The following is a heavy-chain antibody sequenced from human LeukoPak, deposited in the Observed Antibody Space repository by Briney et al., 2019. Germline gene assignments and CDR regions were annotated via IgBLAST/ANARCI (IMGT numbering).Heavy chain of an antibody. D-gene: IGHD4-17*01. CDR1: GYTFTGYY. CDR3: ATAAYGDYVGDWFDP. J-gene: IGHJ5*02. V-gene: IGHV1-2*02. CDR2: INPKSGGT. Sequence: ASVTVSCKASGYTFTGYYMHWVRQAPGQGLEWTGWINPKSGGTHYAQKFQGRVTMTRDTSISTAYMQLSRLRSDDTAVYYCATAAYGDYVGDWFDPWGQGTLVTVSS.